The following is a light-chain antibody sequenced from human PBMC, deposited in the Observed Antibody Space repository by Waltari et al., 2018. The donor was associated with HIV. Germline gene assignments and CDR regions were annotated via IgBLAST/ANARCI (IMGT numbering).Light chain of an antibody. CDR3: HQYYYTPYT. V-gene: IGKV4-1*01. CDR1: QSVLYNSNSKNY. J-gene: IGKJ2*01. CDR2: WAS. Sequence: DIVLTQSPDSLAVSLGERATINCKASQSVLYNSNSKNYLSWYQQRPGQPPKLLIYWASTRESGVPDRFSGSASGTDFTLTISGLQAEDVAVYYCHQYYYTPYTFGQGTMLEIK.